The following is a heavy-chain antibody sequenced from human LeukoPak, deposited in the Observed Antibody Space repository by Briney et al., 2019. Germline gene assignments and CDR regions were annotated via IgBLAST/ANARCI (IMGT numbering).Heavy chain of an antibody. CDR3: AELGITMIGGV. J-gene: IGHJ6*04. CDR2: INSDGSST. D-gene: IGHD3-10*02. Sequence: GGSLRLSCAASRFTFSTYWMHWVGQAPGKGGGGGSRINSDGSSTVYADSVKGRVTISRDNAKNTLYLQMTSLRAENTAVYYCAELGITMIGGVWGKGTTVTISS. V-gene: IGHV3-74*01. CDR1: RFTFSTYW.